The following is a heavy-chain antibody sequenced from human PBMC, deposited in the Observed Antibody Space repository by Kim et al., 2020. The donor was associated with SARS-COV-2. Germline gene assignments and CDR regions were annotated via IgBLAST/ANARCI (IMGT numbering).Heavy chain of an antibody. D-gene: IGHD6-13*01. Sequence: GGSLRLSCSASGFIFRSYPMHWVRQAPGKGLDYVAIILNNGVTTYYADSVKGRFTVSRDNSKNTLSLEMSSLRTEDTALYYCALAYNSSWYGYALDTWGQGTMVTVSS. CDR3: ALAYNSSWYGYALDT. V-gene: IGHV3-64D*08. CDR2: ILNNGVTT. J-gene: IGHJ3*02. CDR1: GFIFRSYP.